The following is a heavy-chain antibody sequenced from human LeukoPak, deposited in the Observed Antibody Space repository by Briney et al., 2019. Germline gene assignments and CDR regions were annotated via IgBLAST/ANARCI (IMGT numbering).Heavy chain of an antibody. CDR2: IIPIFGTA. Sequence: GASVKVSCKASGGTFSSYAISWVRQAPGQGLEWMGGIIPIFGTANYAQKFQGRVTITTDESTSTAYMELSSLRSEDTAVYYCARARVPSHDYTNGAPDAFDIWGQGTMVTVSS. D-gene: IGHD4-11*01. CDR3: ARARVPSHDYTNGAPDAFDI. V-gene: IGHV1-69*05. CDR1: GGTFSSYA. J-gene: IGHJ3*02.